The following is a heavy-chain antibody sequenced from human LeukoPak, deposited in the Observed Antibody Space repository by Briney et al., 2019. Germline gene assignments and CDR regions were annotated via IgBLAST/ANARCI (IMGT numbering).Heavy chain of an antibody. Sequence: PGGSLRLSCAASDSMSRRFKMNWVRQAPGKGLEWVSYISDDSSTIHYADSVKGRFTISRDNAENSLYLQMNSLRAEDTAVYYCARGGYNYGSVFDYWGQGTLVTVPS. J-gene: IGHJ4*02. CDR2: ISDDSSTI. CDR1: DSMSRRFK. CDR3: ARGGYNYGSVFDY. D-gene: IGHD5-18*01. V-gene: IGHV3-48*01.